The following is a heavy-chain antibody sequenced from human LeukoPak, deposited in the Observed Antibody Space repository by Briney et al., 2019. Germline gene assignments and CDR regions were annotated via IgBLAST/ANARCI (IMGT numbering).Heavy chain of an antibody. CDR3: ARVGCSSTSCYVPEGPFDY. V-gene: IGHV4-59*08. CDR1: GGSISSYY. D-gene: IGHD2-2*01. CDR2: IYYSGST. J-gene: IGHJ4*02. Sequence: SETLSLTCTVSGGSISSYYWSWIRQPPGKGLEWIGYIYYSGSTNYNPSLKSRVTISVDTSKNQFSLKLSSVTAADTAVYYCARVGCSSTSCYVPEGPFDYWGQGTLVTVSS.